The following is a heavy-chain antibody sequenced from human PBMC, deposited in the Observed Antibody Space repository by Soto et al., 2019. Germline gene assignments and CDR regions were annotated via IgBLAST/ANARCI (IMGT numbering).Heavy chain of an antibody. CDR3: ARLGGSYAVPHFDY. Sequence: SDTLSLTCAVSGGSLSSSYWWSWVRQPPGKGLEWIGEIYHSGSTNYNPSLKSRVTLSVDTSKNQFSLKLSSVTAADTAVYYCARLGGSYAVPHFDYWGQGTLVTVS. V-gene: IGHV4-4*02. CDR2: IYHSGST. D-gene: IGHD1-26*01. CDR1: GGSLSSSYW. J-gene: IGHJ4*02.